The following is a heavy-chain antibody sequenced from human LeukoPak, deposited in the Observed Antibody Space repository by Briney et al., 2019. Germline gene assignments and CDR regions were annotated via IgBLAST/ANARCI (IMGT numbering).Heavy chain of an antibody. CDR3: ARSTVTTLGNWFDP. CDR2: IYHSGST. V-gene: IGHV4-38-2*02. Sequence: SETLSLTCTVSGYSISSGYYWGWIRQPPGQGLEWIGSIYHSGSTYYNPSLKSRVTISVDTSKNQFSLKLSSVTAADTAVYYCARSTVTTLGNWFDPWGQGTLVTVSS. D-gene: IGHD4-17*01. J-gene: IGHJ5*02. CDR1: GYSISSGYY.